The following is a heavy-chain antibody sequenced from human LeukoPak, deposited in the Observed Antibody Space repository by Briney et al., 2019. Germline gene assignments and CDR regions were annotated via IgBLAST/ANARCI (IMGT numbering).Heavy chain of an antibody. V-gene: IGHV3-74*01. D-gene: IGHD4-17*01. CDR2: INSDGSST. CDR1: GFTFSSNW. CDR3: ARGREVYGDPGPFDY. J-gene: IGHJ4*02. Sequence: WGSLSLSCAASGFTFSSNWMHWVRQGPGKGLVWVSRINSDGSSTNYADSVQGRFTISRDNAKNTLYLQMNSLRAEDTAVYYCARGREVYGDPGPFDYWGQGTLVTVSS.